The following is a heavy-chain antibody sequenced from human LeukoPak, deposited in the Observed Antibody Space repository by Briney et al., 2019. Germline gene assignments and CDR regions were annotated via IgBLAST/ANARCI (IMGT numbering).Heavy chain of an antibody. CDR3: ARVLRDISGYYDY. J-gene: IGHJ4*02. CDR1: GFRFSSYA. Sequence: PGGSLRLSCAASGFRFSSYAMHWVRQAPGKGLEYVPAISIDGGDTFYASSVKGRFTISRDNSKSTLYLQMGSLRAVDMAVYYCARVLRDISGYYDYWGQGTLVTVSS. CDR2: ISIDGGDT. V-gene: IGHV3-64*01. D-gene: IGHD3-22*01.